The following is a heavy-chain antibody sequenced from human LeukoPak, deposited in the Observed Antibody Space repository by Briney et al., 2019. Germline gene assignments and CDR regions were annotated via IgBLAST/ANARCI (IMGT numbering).Heavy chain of an antibody. J-gene: IGHJ6*02. CDR2: ISYDGSNK. D-gene: IGHD3-22*01. CDR1: GFTFSSYG. Sequence: GRSLRLSCAASGFTFSSYGMHWVRQAPGKGLEWVTVISYDGSNKYYADSVKGRFTISRDNSKNTLYLQMNSLRAEDTAVYYCAKERSYYDSSGYFYYYGMDDWGQGTTVTVSS. CDR3: AKERSYYDSSGYFYYYGMDD. V-gene: IGHV3-30*18.